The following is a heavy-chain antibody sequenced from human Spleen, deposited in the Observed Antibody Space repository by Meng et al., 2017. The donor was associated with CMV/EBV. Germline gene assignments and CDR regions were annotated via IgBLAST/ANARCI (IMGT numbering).Heavy chain of an antibody. V-gene: IGHV1-8*02. CDR2: MNPNSGNT. J-gene: IGHJ6*02. CDR3: ARDTVTTGMDV. CDR1: GYTFTGYY. Sequence: ASVKVSCKASGYTFTGYYMHWVRQATGQGLEWMGWMNPNSGNTGYAQKFQGRVTMTRNTSISTAYMELSSLRSEDTAVYFCARDTVTTGMDVWGQGTTVTVSS. D-gene: IGHD4-17*01.